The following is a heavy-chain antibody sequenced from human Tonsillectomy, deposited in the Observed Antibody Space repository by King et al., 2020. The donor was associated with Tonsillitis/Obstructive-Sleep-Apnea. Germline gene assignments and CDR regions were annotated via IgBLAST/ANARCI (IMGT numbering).Heavy chain of an antibody. CDR2: IYYRGST. Sequence: PLQESGPGLVKPSETLSLTCTVSGGSISSYYWSWLRQPPGKGLEWIGYIYYRGSTNYIPSLKGRVTMSVDTSENRFSLRLRSVTAADTAVYYCARGDFWSGYSYYMDVWGKGTTVTVSS. V-gene: IGHV4-59*01. CDR3: ARGDFWSGYSYYMDV. CDR1: GGSISSYY. J-gene: IGHJ6*03. D-gene: IGHD3-3*01.